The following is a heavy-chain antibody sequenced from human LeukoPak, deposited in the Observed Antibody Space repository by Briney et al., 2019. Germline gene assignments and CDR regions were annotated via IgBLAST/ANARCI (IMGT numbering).Heavy chain of an antibody. D-gene: IGHD2-2*02. CDR3: ARDRCSSTSCYNTPNWFDP. CDR2: IRQDGGAK. CDR1: GFIFNDFW. Sequence: PGGSLRLSCTASGFIFNDFWMSWVRRAPGEGLEWVANIRQDGGAKNYVDSVKGRFTISRDNAKKSVYLQMNSLRSEDTAFYHCARDRCSSTSCYNTPNWFDPWGQGTLVTVSS. V-gene: IGHV3-7*03. J-gene: IGHJ5*02.